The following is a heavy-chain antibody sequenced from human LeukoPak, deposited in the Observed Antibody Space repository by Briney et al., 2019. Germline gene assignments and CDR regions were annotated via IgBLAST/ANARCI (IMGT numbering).Heavy chain of an antibody. CDR3: AKDLYDILTGSLTPPGY. CDR2: IRYDGSNK. V-gene: IGHV3-30*02. CDR1: GFTFSSYG. D-gene: IGHD3-9*01. Sequence: GGSPRLSCAASGFTFSSYGMHWVRQAPGKGLEWVAFIRYDGSNKYYADSVKGRLTISRDNSKNTLYLQMNSLRAEDTAVYYCAKDLYDILTGSLTPPGYWGQGTLVTVSS. J-gene: IGHJ4*02.